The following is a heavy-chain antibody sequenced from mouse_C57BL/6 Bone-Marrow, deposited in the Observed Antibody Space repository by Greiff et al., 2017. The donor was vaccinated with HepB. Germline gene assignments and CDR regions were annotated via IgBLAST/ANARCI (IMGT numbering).Heavy chain of an antibody. V-gene: IGHV5-9-1*02. CDR1: GFTFSSYA. CDR2: ISSGGDYI. D-gene: IGHD3-1*01. J-gene: IGHJ3*01. CDR3: TREGRGSLFAY. Sequence: EVKVVDSGEGLVKPGGSLKLSCAASGFTFSSYAMSWVRQTPEKRLEWVAYISSGGDYIYYADTVKGRFTISRDNARNTLYLQMSSLKSEDTAMYYCTREGRGSLFAYWGQGTLVTVSA.